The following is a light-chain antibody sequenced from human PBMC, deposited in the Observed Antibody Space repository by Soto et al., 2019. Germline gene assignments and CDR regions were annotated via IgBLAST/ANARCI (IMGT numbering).Light chain of an antibody. CDR2: EVT. Sequence: QSALTQPPSASGSPGQSVTISCTGTSSDVGAYNYVSWYQQRPGKAPKLMIYEVTKRPSGVPDGFSGSKSGNTASLTVSGLQAEDEADYYCSSYAKTISVVFGGGTQLTVL. CDR3: SSYAKTISVV. CDR1: SSDVGAYNY. J-gene: IGLJ2*01. V-gene: IGLV2-8*01.